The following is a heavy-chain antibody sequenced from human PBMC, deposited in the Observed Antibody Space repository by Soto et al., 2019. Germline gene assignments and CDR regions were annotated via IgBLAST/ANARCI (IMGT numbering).Heavy chain of an antibody. CDR1: GDSIGGVGY. CDR2: ISSSGST. J-gene: IGHJ5*02. D-gene: IGHD2-21*02. Sequence: SETLSLTCSVSGDSIGGVGYWSWIRQFPGRGLEWIGCISSSGSTYYNPALNNRISLSLDTSQNQFSLKLLSVTAADTPIYYCARSGVTGIVIPSHWFDPWGQGTLVTVSS. CDR3: ARSGVTGIVIPSHWFDP. V-gene: IGHV4-31*03.